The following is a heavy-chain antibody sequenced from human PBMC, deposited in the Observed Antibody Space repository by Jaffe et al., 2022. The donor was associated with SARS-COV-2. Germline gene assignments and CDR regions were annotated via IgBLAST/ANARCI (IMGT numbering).Heavy chain of an antibody. D-gene: IGHD3-3*02. V-gene: IGHV4-59*01. CDR2: ISYSGNT. Sequence: QVELQESGPGLVKPSETLSLTCSVSGGSITDYYWSWIRQPPGKGLEWIGYISYSGNTKYSPSLKSRVTISLNRPQNQFSLRLTSVTAADTAIYYCARVVPIRRPRAFLSPDSNMEVAGQVENWGQGTLVTVAS. CDR3: ARVVPIRRPRAFLSPDSNMEVAGQVEN. J-gene: IGHJ4*02. CDR1: GGSITDYY.